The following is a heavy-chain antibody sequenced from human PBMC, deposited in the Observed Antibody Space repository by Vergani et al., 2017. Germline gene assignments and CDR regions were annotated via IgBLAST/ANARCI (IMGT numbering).Heavy chain of an antibody. Sequence: QLQLQESGPGLVKPSETLSLTCTVSGGSISSSSYYWGWIRQPPGKGLEWIGSIYYSGSTYYNPSLKSRVTISVDTSKNQFSLKRSSVTAADTAVYYCASPVVRARGGWYFDLWGRGTLVTVSS. J-gene: IGHJ2*01. CDR3: ASPVVRARGGWYFDL. CDR1: GGSISSSSYY. CDR2: IYYSGST. D-gene: IGHD3-16*02. V-gene: IGHV4-39*07.